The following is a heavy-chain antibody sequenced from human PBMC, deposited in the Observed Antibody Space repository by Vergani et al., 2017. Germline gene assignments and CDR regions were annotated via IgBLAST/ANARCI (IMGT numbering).Heavy chain of an antibody. CDR1: GGTFSSYA. D-gene: IGHD5-18*01. Sequence: QVQLVQSGAEVKKPGSSVKVSCKASGGTFSSYAISWVRQAPGQGLEWMGIINPSGGSTSYAQKFQGRVTMTRDTSTSTVYMELSSLRSEDTAVYYCAGGGGYSYGGFTTEFDPWGQGTLVTVSS. CDR3: AGGGGYSYGGFTTEFDP. V-gene: IGHV1-46*03. J-gene: IGHJ5*02. CDR2: INPSGGST.